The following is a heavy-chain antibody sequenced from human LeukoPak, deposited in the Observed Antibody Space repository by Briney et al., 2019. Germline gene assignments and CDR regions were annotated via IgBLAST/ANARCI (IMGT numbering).Heavy chain of an antibody. J-gene: IGHJ4*02. CDR2: IYYSGST. D-gene: IGHD5-24*01. CDR3: ARGVVEMATIHFDY. CDR1: GGSISSSTYY. V-gene: IGHV4-39*07. Sequence: SETLSLTFTVSGGSISSSTYYWGWIRQPPGKGLEWIGSIYYSGSTYYNPSLKSRVTISVDTSKNQFSLKLSSVTAADTAVYYCARGVVEMATIHFDYWGQGTLVTVSS.